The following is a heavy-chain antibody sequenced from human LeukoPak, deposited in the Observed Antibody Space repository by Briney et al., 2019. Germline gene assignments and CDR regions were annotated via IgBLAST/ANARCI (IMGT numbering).Heavy chain of an antibody. CDR2: ISAYNGNT. V-gene: IGHV1-18*01. CDR3: ASTVKGQWLATGRFDY. CDR1: GYTFTSYG. J-gene: IGHJ4*02. Sequence: EASVKVSCKASGYTFTSYGISWVRQAPGQGLEWMGWISAYNGNTNYAQKLQGRVTMTTDTSTSTAYMELRSLRSDDTAVYYCASTVKGQWLATGRFDYWGQGTLVTVSS. D-gene: IGHD6-19*01.